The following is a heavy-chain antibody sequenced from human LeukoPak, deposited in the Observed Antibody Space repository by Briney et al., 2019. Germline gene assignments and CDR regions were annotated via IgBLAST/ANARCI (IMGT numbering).Heavy chain of an antibody. CDR1: GFTFDDYG. Sequence: GGSLRLSCAASGFTFDDYGMSWVRQAPGKGLEWVSGINWNGGSTGYADSVKGRFTISRDNAKNSLYLQMNSLRAEDTAVYYCAKFASTSCCQSAFDIWGQGTMVTVSS. V-gene: IGHV3-20*04. J-gene: IGHJ3*02. CDR3: AKFASTSCCQSAFDI. CDR2: INWNGGST. D-gene: IGHD2-2*01.